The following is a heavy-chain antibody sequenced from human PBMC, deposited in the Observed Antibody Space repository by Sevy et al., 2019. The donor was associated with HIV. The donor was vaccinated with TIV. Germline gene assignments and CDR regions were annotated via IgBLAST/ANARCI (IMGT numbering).Heavy chain of an antibody. CDR3: ARDLYRQPTTNDFWSRAPYNWFDP. D-gene: IGHD3-3*01. CDR1: GGSISSYY. J-gene: IGHJ5*02. CDR2: IYTSGST. V-gene: IGHV4-4*07. Sequence: SESLSLTCTVSGGSISSYYWSWIRQPAGKGLEWIGRIYTSGSTNYNSSLKSRVTMSVDTSKNQFSLKLSSVTAADTAVYYCARDLYRQPTTNDFWSRAPYNWFDPWGHGTLVTVSS.